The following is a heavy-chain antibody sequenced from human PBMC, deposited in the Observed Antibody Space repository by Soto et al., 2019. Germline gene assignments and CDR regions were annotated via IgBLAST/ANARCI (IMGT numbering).Heavy chain of an antibody. CDR1: GYTFTSYG. V-gene: IGHV1-18*01. CDR2: ISAYNGNT. CDR3: ARDRIIWFGELFPPDY. J-gene: IGHJ4*02. D-gene: IGHD3-10*01. Sequence: ASVKVPCKASGYTFTSYGISWVRQAPGQGLEWMGWISAYNGNTNYAQKLQGRVTMTTDTSTSTAYMELRSLRSDDTAVYYCARDRIIWFGELFPPDYWGQGTLVTVSS.